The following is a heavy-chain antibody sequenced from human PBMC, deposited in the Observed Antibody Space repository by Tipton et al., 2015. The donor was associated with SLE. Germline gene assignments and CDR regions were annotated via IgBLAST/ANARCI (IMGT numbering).Heavy chain of an antibody. J-gene: IGHJ4*02. Sequence: TLSLTCAVYGGSFSGYYWSWIRQPPGKGLEWIGEINHSGSTNYNPSLKSRVTISVDTSKNQFSLKLSSVTAADTAVYYCARAEQQLTSEGYFDYWGQGTLVTVSS. D-gene: IGHD6-13*01. V-gene: IGHV4-34*01. CDR1: GGSFSGYY. CDR3: ARAEQQLTSEGYFDY. CDR2: INHSGST.